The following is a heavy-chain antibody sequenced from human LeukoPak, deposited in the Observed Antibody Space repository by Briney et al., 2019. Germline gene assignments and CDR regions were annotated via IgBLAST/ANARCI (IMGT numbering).Heavy chain of an antibody. CDR2: IYSGGST. D-gene: IGHD6-13*01. CDR3: ARDRRSFIAAAGNYYYYGMDV. CDR1: GFTVSSNY. Sequence: GGSLRLSCAASGFTVSSNYMSWVRQAPGKGLEWVSVIYSGGSTYYADSVKGRFTISRDNSKNTLYLQMNSLRAEDTAVYYCARDRRSFIAAAGNYYYYGMDVWGQGTTVTVSS. V-gene: IGHV3-66*01. J-gene: IGHJ6*02.